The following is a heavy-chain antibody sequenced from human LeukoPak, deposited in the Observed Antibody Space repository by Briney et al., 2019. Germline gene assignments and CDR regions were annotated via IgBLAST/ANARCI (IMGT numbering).Heavy chain of an antibody. Sequence: GGSLRLSCEASGFTFSTYGMSWVRQAPGKGLEWVSAISGSGGSTYYADSVKGRVTISRDNSKNTLYLQVNSLRVEDTAVYYCAKSRGESMSVALDYWGQGTLVTVSS. CDR1: GFTFSTYG. D-gene: IGHD2-21*01. CDR3: AKSRGESMSVALDY. V-gene: IGHV3-23*01. CDR2: ISGSGGST. J-gene: IGHJ4*02.